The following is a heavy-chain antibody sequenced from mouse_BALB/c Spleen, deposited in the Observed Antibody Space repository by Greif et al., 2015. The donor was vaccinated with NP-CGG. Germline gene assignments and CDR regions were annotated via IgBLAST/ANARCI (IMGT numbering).Heavy chain of an antibody. D-gene: IGHD2-4*01. Sequence: EVKLMESGPGLVKPSQSLSLTCTVTGYSITSDYAWNWIRQFPGNKLEWMGYISYSGSTSYNPSLKSRISITRDTSKNQFFLQLNSVTTEDTATYYCARSDYDPVYFDYWGQGTTLTVSS. CDR3: ARSDYDPVYFDY. J-gene: IGHJ2*01. CDR2: ISYSGST. CDR1: GYSITSDYA. V-gene: IGHV3-2*02.